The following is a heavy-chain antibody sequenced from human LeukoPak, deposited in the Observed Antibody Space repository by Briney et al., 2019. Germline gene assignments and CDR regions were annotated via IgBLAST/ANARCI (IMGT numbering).Heavy chain of an antibody. CDR1: GFTFSSYW. Sequence: HPGGSLRLSCAASGFTFSSYWMSWVRQAPGKGLEWIGEINHSGSTNYNPSLKSRVTISVDTSKNQFSLKLSSVTAADTAVYYCASSRYCSGGSCGGHAFDIWGQGTMVTVSS. J-gene: IGHJ3*02. CDR3: ASSRYCSGGSCGGHAFDI. D-gene: IGHD2-15*01. CDR2: INHSGST. V-gene: IGHV4-34*01.